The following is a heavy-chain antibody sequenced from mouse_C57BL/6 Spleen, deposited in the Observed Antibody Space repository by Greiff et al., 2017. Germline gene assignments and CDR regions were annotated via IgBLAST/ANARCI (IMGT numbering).Heavy chain of an antibody. CDR3: ARLGTVVRGTWFAY. D-gene: IGHD1-1*01. J-gene: IGHJ3*01. Sequence: VKLQESGPELVKPGASVKLSCKASGYTFTSYDINWVKQRPGQGLEWIGWIYPRDGSTKYNEKFKGKATLTVDTSSSTAYMELHSLTSEDSAVYFCARLGTVVRGTWFAYWGQGTLVTVSA. CDR1: GYTFTSYD. V-gene: IGHV1-85*01. CDR2: IYPRDGST.